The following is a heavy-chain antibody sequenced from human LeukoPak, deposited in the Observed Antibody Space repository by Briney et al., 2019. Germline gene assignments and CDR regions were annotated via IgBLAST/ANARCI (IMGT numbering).Heavy chain of an antibody. CDR3: ARGQMRFYQLLYFDY. CDR1: GGTFSSYA. D-gene: IGHD2-2*01. J-gene: IGHJ4*02. Sequence: SVKVSCKASGGTFSSYAVSWVRQAPGQGLEWMGGIIPIFGTANYAQKFQGRVTITTDESTSTAYMELSSLRSEDTAVYYCARGQMRFYQLLYFDYWGQGTLVTVSS. CDR2: IIPIFGTA. V-gene: IGHV1-69*05.